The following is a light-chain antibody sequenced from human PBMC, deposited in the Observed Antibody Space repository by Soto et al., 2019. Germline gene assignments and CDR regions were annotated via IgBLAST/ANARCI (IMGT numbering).Light chain of an antibody. Sequence: QSLLTQPAPVSGSPGQSISISCTCPSRAVGGYDYVSWYQQHPDKAPKLMIYEVTKRPSWVSNRFSGSKSGNTASLTISGLQPEDEADYYCSSHTSGSTRVFGSGTKVTVL. CDR1: SRAVGGYDY. CDR2: EVT. V-gene: IGLV2-14*01. CDR3: SSHTSGSTRV. J-gene: IGLJ1*01.